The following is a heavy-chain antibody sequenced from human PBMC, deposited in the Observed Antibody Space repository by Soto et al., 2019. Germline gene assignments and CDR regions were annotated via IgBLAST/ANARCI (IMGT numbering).Heavy chain of an antibody. Sequence: QVQLVQSGAEVKQPGSSVKVSCKASGGTFNNYAFSWVRQAPGQGLEWVGGIVPGSGAPNYAQKFKGRVTLLADESTGPGCMELSSLRLEDTAVYYCVSEALGKGWFDPWGQGSLVTVSS. CDR2: IVPGSGAP. D-gene: IGHD7-27*01. V-gene: IGHV1-69*12. J-gene: IGHJ5*02. CDR1: GGTFNNYA. CDR3: VSEALGKGWFDP.